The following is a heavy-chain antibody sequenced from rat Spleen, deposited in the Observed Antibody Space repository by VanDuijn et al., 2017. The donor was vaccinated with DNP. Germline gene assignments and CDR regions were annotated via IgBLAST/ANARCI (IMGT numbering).Heavy chain of an antibody. D-gene: IGHD1-12*02. V-gene: IGHV5-25*01. Sequence: EVKLVESGGGLVQPGRSLKLSCAASGFNFNDNWMGWVRQAPTKGLELVATISTGGGNTYYRDSVKGRFTISRENAKHTLYLQMDSLRSEDTATYYCTTYYYDGSYYPHLFAYWEQGTLVTVSS. CDR3: TTYYYDGSYYPHLFAY. CDR1: GFNFNDNW. CDR2: ISTGGGNT. J-gene: IGHJ3*01.